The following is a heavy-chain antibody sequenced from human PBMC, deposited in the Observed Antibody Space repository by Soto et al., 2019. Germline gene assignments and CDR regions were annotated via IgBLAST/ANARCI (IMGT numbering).Heavy chain of an antibody. Sequence: QVQLVESGGGMVQPGRSLRLSCAASGFTFSSFTMHWVRQAPGKGLEWVAVISYDDGTNKDYADSVKGRFTISRDNPKNTLYLQMNSLRAEDTAVYYCARSIAVAGTPEFDYWGQGTLVTVSS. D-gene: IGHD6-19*01. CDR1: GFTFSSFT. J-gene: IGHJ4*02. CDR3: ARSIAVAGTPEFDY. V-gene: IGHV3-30-3*01. CDR2: ISYDDGTNK.